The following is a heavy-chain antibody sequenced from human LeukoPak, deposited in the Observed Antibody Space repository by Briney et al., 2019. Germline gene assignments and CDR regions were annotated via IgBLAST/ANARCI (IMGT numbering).Heavy chain of an antibody. CDR3: ARERGAGLSSSWVDF. Sequence: GGSLRLSCAASGFTFSSYSMNWVRQAPGKGLEWVSSISSSSTYTHYVDSVKGRFTISRDNAKNSLYLQLNSLRAEDTAVYYCARERGAGLSSSWVDFWGQGTLVTVSS. CDR1: GFTFSSYS. D-gene: IGHD6-13*01. CDR2: ISSSSTYT. J-gene: IGHJ4*02. V-gene: IGHV3-21*01.